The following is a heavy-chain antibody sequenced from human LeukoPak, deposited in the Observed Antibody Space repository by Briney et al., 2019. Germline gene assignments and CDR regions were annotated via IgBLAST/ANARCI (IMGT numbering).Heavy chain of an antibody. V-gene: IGHV4-34*01. D-gene: IGHD6-19*01. CDR1: GGSFSGYY. Sequence: SETLSLPCAVFGGSFSGYYWSWIRQPPGKGLEWIGEINHSGSTNYNPSLKSRVPISVDTSKNQFSLKLSSVTAADTAVYYCARVGSSGWPNWFDPWGQGTLVTVSS. CDR2: INHSGST. J-gene: IGHJ5*02. CDR3: ARVGSSGWPNWFDP.